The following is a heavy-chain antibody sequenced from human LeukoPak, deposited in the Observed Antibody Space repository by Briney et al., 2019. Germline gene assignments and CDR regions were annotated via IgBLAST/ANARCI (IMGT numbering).Heavy chain of an antibody. CDR3: ARRAGAYSHPYDY. CDR2: IYSDNT. Sequence: GGSLRLSCAASGFTFSSYSMNWVRQALGKGLEWVSFIYSDNTHYSDSVKGRFTIPRDNSKNTLYLQMNSLRAEDTAVYYCARRAGAYSHPYDYWGQGTLVTVSS. CDR1: GFTFSSYS. J-gene: IGHJ4*02. V-gene: IGHV3-53*01. D-gene: IGHD4/OR15-4a*01.